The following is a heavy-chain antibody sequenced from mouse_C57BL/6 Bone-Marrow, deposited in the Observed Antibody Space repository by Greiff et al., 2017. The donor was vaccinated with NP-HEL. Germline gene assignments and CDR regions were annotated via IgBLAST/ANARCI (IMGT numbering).Heavy chain of an antibody. CDR2: IRNKANGYTT. V-gene: IGHV7-3*01. J-gene: IGHJ4*01. Sequence: EVKVVESGGGLVQPGGSLSLSCAASGFTFTDYYMSWVRQPPGKALEWLGFIRNKANGYTTEYSASVKGRFTISRDNSQSILYLQMNALRAEDSATYYCARDRGYAMDYWGQGTSVTVSS. CDR3: ARDRGYAMDY. CDR1: GFTFTDYY.